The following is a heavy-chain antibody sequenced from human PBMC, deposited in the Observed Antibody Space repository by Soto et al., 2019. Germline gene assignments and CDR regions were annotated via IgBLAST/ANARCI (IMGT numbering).Heavy chain of an antibody. CDR3: AKDRNYYGSGASNWFEL. V-gene: IGHV3-23*01. D-gene: IGHD3-10*01. J-gene: IGHJ5*02. Sequence: GGSLRLSCAASGFTFSSYAMSWVCQAPGKGLEWVSTIAYTGVTTYYADSVKGRFTMSRDNSKNSLHLQMNSLRAEDTAVYYCAKDRNYYGSGASNWFELWGQGTLVIVSS. CDR2: IAYTGVTT. CDR1: GFTFSSYA.